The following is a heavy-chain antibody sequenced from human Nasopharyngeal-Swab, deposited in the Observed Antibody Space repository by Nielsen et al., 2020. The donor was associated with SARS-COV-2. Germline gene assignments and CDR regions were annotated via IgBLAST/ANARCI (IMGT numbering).Heavy chain of an antibody. J-gene: IGHJ4*02. CDR3: ARDWMWNSETFDY. CDR2: INPNTGGT. V-gene: IGHV1-2*06. CDR1: GYTFTGYY. D-gene: IGHD1-7*01. Sequence: ASVKVSCKASGYTFTGYYMHWVRQAPGQGLEWVGRINPNTGGTNYAQKFQGRVTMTTDTSISTAYMELRSLRSDDTAVYYCARDWMWNSETFDYWGQGTLVTVSS.